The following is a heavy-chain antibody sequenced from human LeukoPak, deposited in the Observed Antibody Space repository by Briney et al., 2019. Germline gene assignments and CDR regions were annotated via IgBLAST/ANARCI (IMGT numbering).Heavy chain of an antibody. V-gene: IGHV1-18*04. CDR2: ISAYNGNT. J-gene: IGHJ4*02. D-gene: IGHD2-21*01. CDR1: GYTFTSYY. Sequence: ASVKVSCKASGYTFTSYYMHWVRQAPGQGLEWMGWISAYNGNTNYAQKLQGRVTMTTDTSTSTAYMELRSLRSDDTAVYYCARLSLSGGDSDYWGQGTLVTVSS. CDR3: ARLSLSGGDSDY.